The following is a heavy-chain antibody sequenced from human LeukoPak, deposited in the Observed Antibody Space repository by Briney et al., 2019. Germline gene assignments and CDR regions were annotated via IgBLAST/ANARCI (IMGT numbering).Heavy chain of an antibody. CDR3: ARGSGSLFGRIDY. J-gene: IGHJ4*02. CDR2: IYYSGST. Sequence: PSETLSLTCTVSGGSISSYYWSWIRQPPGKGLEWIGYIYYSGSTNYNPSLKSRVTISVDTSKNQFSLKLSSVTAADTAVYYCARGSGSLFGRIDYWGQGTLVTASS. V-gene: IGHV4-59*01. CDR1: GGSISSYY. D-gene: IGHD3-10*01.